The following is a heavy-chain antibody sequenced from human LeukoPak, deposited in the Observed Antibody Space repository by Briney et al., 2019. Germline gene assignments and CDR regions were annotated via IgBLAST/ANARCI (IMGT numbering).Heavy chain of an antibody. CDR3: ARDPGSSYSSSWYGYYYMDV. D-gene: IGHD6-13*01. J-gene: IGHJ6*03. CDR2: INPNSGGT. Sequence: GASVKVSCKASGYSFTGYYIHWVRQAPGQGLEWMGWINPNSGGTYYAQKFQGRVTMTRDTSISTAYMELSRLRSDDTAVYYCARDPGSSYSSSWYGYYYMDVWGKGTTVTISS. V-gene: IGHV1-2*02. CDR1: GYSFTGYY.